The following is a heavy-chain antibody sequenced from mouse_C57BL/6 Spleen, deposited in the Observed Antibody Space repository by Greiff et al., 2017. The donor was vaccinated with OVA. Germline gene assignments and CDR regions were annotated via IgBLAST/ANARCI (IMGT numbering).Heavy chain of an antibody. V-gene: IGHV3-6*01. CDR3: ASGYYGSSPWFAY. CDR1: GYSITSGYY. D-gene: IGHD1-1*01. Sequence: DVKLQESGPGLVKPSQSLSLTCSVTGYSITSGYYWNWIRQFPGNKLEWMGYISYDGSNNYNPSLKNRISITRDTSKNQFFLKLNSVTTEDTATYYCASGYYGSSPWFAYWGQGTLVTVSA. CDR2: ISYDGSN. J-gene: IGHJ3*01.